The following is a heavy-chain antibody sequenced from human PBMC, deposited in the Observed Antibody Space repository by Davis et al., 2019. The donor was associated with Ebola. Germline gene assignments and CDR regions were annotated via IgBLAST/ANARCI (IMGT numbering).Heavy chain of an antibody. Sequence: GESLKISCAASGFTFSSYSMNWVRQAPGKGLEWVSYISSSSSTIYYADSVKGRFTISRDNAKNSLYLQMNSLRDEDTAVYYCARNPDVRMATMPFDYWGQGTLVTVSS. D-gene: IGHD5-24*01. V-gene: IGHV3-48*02. J-gene: IGHJ4*02. CDR1: GFTFSSYS. CDR2: ISSSSSTI. CDR3: ARNPDVRMATMPFDY.